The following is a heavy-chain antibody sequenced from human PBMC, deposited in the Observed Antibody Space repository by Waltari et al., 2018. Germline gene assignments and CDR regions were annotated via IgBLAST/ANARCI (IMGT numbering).Heavy chain of an antibody. Sequence: EVQLVESGGGLVQPGGSLRLSCAASGFTFSTFSVDWVRLGPGKGLGWISFFRESDSAILYADSVKGRFTISRDNAKNSLYLQMNSLRDEDTAVYYCARDHNWGLDYWGQGTPVTVSS. J-gene: IGHJ4*02. V-gene: IGHV3-48*02. CDR2: FRESDSAI. D-gene: IGHD7-27*01. CDR1: GFTFSTFS. CDR3: ARDHNWGLDY.